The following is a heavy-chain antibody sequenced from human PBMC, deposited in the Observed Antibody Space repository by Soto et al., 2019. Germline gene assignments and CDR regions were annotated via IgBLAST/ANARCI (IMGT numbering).Heavy chain of an antibody. CDR1: GYSFSSYC. CDR3: ARHDSSGWPEYYYHAMEV. J-gene: IGHJ6*02. D-gene: IGHD6-19*01. CDR2: IYPRDSAT. V-gene: IGHV5-51*01. Sequence: GDSVKISCKGSGYSFSSYCIGWVRQMPGKGLEWMGIIYPRDSATRYSPSFQGQVTTSADKSISTAYLQWSSLKASDTAIYYCARHDSSGWPEYYYHAMEVWGQGTTVAVSS.